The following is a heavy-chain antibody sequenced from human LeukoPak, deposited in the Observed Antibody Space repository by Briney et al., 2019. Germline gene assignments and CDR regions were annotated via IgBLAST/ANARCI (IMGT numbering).Heavy chain of an antibody. Sequence: PSETLSLTCTVSGGSFSSYEVNWVRQAPGKGLEWVSYISPSGSTIYYADSVKGRFTISRDNAKNSLFLQMNSLRAEDTAVYYCARESGTRNCFDYWGQGTLVTVSS. CDR1: GGSFSSYE. V-gene: IGHV3-48*03. CDR3: ARESGTRNCFDY. CDR2: ISPSGSTI. J-gene: IGHJ4*02. D-gene: IGHD3-10*01.